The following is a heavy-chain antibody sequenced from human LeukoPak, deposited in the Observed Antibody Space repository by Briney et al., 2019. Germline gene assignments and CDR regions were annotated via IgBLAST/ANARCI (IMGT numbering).Heavy chain of an antibody. CDR3: ASLNLYSGSYYSWFDP. D-gene: IGHD1-26*01. CDR2: INHSGST. J-gene: IGHJ5*02. CDR1: GGSFSGYY. Sequence: SETLSLTCAVYGGSFSGYYWSWIRQPPGKGLEWIGEINHSGSTNYNPSLKSRVAISVDTSKNQFSLKLSSVTAADTAVYYCASLNLYSGSYYSWFDPWGQGTLVTVSS. V-gene: IGHV4-34*01.